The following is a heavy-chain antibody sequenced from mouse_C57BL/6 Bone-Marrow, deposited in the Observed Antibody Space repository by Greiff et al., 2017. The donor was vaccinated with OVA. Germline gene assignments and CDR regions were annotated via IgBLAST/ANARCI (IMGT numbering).Heavy chain of an antibody. J-gene: IGHJ1*03. Sequence: VQLQQSGAELVRPGASVKLSCTASGFNIKDDYMHWVKQRPEQGLEWIGWIDPENGDTEYASKFQGKATITADPSSNTAYLQLSSLTSEDTAVYYCTTDDYDGYFDVWGTGTTVTVSS. CDR2: IDPENGDT. CDR3: TTDDYDGYFDV. D-gene: IGHD2-4*01. CDR1: GFNIKDDY. V-gene: IGHV14-4*01.